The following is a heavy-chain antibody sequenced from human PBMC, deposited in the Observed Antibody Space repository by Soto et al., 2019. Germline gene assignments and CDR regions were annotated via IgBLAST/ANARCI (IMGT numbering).Heavy chain of an antibody. CDR2: IDPSDSYT. Sequence: GESLKISCKGSGYSFTSYWISWVRQMPGKGLEWIGRIDPSDSYTNYSPSFQGHVTISADKSISTAYPQWSSLKASDTAMYYCARTPRYYDSSGYQSGSDYWGQGTLVTVSS. CDR3: ARTPRYYDSSGYQSGSDY. CDR1: GYSFTSYW. J-gene: IGHJ4*02. D-gene: IGHD3-22*01. V-gene: IGHV5-10-1*01.